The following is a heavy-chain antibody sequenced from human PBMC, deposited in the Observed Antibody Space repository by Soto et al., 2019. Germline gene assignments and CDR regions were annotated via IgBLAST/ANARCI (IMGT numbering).Heavy chain of an antibody. CDR3: SRGILV. CDR1: GGSINSGGYC. Sequence: QVQLQESGPGLVKPSQTLSLTCTVSGGSINSGGYCWSWIRQHPGKGLDWIGCISYGGSTPYNPSLKSRVTISVATSKNQFSLTLTSVTAADTAVYYCSRGILVWGQGALITVSS. CDR2: ISYGGST. V-gene: IGHV4-31*03. D-gene: IGHD5-18*01. J-gene: IGHJ4*02.